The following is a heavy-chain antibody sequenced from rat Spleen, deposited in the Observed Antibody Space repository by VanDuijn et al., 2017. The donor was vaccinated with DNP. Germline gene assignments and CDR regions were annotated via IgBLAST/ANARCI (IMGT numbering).Heavy chain of an antibody. J-gene: IGHJ2*01. V-gene: IGHV5-25*01. CDR2: ISTGGGST. CDR1: GFTFSNYY. D-gene: IGHD1-10*01. Sequence: EVQLVESGGGLVQPGRSMKLSCAASGFTFSNYYMAWVRQAPKKGLEWVATISTGGGSTYYRDSVKGRFTISRDNAKSTLYLQMDSLRSEDTATYYCARWDNNYGYFDYWGQGVMVTVSS. CDR3: ARWDNNYGYFDY.